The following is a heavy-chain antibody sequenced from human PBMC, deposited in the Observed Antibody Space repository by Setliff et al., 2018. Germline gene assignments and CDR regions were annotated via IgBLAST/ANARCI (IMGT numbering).Heavy chain of an antibody. D-gene: IGHD2-21*02. CDR1: ADTFTGYY. J-gene: IGHJ5*02. Sequence: ASVKVPCKASADTFTGYYVHWVRQAPGQGLEWMGWINGNSGVTKYAQKFQGRVTMTSETSISIVYMDLTRLTSDDTAVYYCAQTKGFVDGYLDPWGQGTLVTVSS. CDR2: INGNSGVT. V-gene: IGHV1-2*02. CDR3: AQTKGFVDGYLDP.